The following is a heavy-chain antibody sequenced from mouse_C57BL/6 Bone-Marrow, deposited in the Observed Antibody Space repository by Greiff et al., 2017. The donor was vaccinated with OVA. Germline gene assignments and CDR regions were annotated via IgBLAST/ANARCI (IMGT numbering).Heavy chain of an antibody. J-gene: IGHJ2*01. CDR1: GFTFSSYA. CDR2: ISDGGSYT. V-gene: IGHV5-4*03. CDR3: ARGFLAYFDY. Sequence: DVKLVESGGGLVKPGGSLKLSCAASGFTFSSYAMSWVRQTPEKRLEWVATISDGGSYTYYPDNVKGRFTISRDNAKNNLYLQMSHLKSEDTAMYYCARGFLAYFDYWGQGTTLTVSS.